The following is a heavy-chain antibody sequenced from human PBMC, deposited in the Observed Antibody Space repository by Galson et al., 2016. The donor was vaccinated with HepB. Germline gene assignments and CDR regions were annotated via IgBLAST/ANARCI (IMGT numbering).Heavy chain of an antibody. J-gene: IGHJ5*02. V-gene: IGHV3-15*01. CDR2: IKSKTDGGTT. D-gene: IGHD3-10*01. CDR3: SPELGWFDP. CDR1: GFIFSNAW. Sequence: SLRLSCAASGFIFSNAWMSWVRQAPGKGLEWVGRIKSKTDGGTTDYAAPVKGRFTISRDDSKKTLYLQMNSLKTEDTAVYYCSPELGWFDPWGQGTLVTVSS.